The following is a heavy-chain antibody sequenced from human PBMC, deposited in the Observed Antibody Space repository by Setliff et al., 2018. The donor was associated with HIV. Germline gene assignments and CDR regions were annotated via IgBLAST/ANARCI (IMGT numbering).Heavy chain of an antibody. J-gene: IGHJ6*03. CDR1: GYSISSGYY. CDR2: ISHSGST. Sequence: SETLSLTCAVSGYSISSGYYWGWIRQPPGKGLEWIGEISHSGSTNYNPSLESRVTMSVDTSKNQVSLNLSSVTAADTAIYYCARSNLESGDGYFDYYSYYIDVWAEGTTVTVSS. D-gene: IGHD2-21*01. CDR3: ARSNLESGDGYFDYYSYYIDV. V-gene: IGHV4-38-2*01.